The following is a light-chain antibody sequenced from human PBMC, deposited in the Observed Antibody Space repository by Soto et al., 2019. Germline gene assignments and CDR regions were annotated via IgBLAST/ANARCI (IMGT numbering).Light chain of an antibody. V-gene: IGLV2-14*01. Sequence: QSALTQPASVSVSPGQSSTISCTGTSSDVGGYNYVSWYQQHPGKAPKLMIYDVSNRPSGVSNRFSGSKSGNTASLTISGLHAEDEADYYCSSYTSSSTLVFGGGTKLTVL. J-gene: IGLJ2*01. CDR3: SSYTSSSTLV. CDR1: SSDVGGYNY. CDR2: DVS.